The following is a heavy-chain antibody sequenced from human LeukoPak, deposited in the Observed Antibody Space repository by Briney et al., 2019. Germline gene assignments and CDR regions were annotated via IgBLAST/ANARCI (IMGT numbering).Heavy chain of an antibody. Sequence: PGGSLRLSCAASGFTFSSYWMHWVRQAPGRGLEWVSVFYIDGSTYYVDSVKGRFTISRDDSKNTLYLQMNSLRAEDTAVYYCARDFSWRQFDYWGQGTLVTVAS. D-gene: IGHD6-13*01. CDR2: FYIDGST. CDR3: ARDFSWRQFDY. V-gene: IGHV3-53*01. J-gene: IGHJ4*02. CDR1: GFTFSSYW.